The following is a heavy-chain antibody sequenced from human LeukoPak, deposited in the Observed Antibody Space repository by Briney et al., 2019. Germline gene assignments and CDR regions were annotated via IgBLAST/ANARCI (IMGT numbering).Heavy chain of an antibody. Sequence: ASVKVSCKASGYTFTSYGISWVRQAPGQGLEWMGWINAYNGNTNYAQKLQGRVTMTTDTSTSTAYMELRSLRSDDTAVYYCARDPYYDFWSGYQRIHEFDYWGQGTLVTVSS. CDR2: INAYNGNT. CDR3: ARDPYYDFWSGYQRIHEFDY. CDR1: GYTFTSYG. D-gene: IGHD3-3*01. J-gene: IGHJ4*02. V-gene: IGHV1-18*01.